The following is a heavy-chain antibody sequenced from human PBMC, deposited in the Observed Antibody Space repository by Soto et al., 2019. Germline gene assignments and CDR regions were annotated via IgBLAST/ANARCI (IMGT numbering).Heavy chain of an antibody. V-gene: IGHV1-18*01. Sequence: ASVKLSCKASAYTFTSYGISWVRQAPGQGLEWMGWISAYNGNTNYAQKLQGRVTMTTDTSTSTAYMELRSLRSDDTAVYYCARVQGTYDILSCYDPTYLLIAPWGQGSLVTGSS. D-gene: IGHD3-9*01. J-gene: IGHJ5*02. CDR3: ARVQGTYDILSCYDPTYLLIAP. CDR2: ISAYNGNT. CDR1: AYTFTSYG.